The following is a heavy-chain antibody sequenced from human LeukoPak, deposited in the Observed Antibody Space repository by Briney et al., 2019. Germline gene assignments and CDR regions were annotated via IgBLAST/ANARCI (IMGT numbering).Heavy chain of an antibody. CDR2: FDYSGST. V-gene: IGHV4-39*07. CDR3: AREKSDGYYYGSGTKGFDP. D-gene: IGHD3-10*01. Sequence: SETLSLTCTVSGGSISSRPYYWDWIRQPPVKGLEWLGSFDYSGSTYYKPSLKSRVTISVDTSKNQFSLRLTSVTAADTAVYYCAREKSDGYYYGSGTKGFDPWGQGTLVTVSS. J-gene: IGHJ5*02. CDR1: GGSISSRPYY.